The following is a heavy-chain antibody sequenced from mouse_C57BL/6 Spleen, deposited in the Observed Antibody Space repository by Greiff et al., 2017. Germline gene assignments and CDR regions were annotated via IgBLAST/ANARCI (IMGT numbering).Heavy chain of an antibody. J-gene: IGHJ2*01. Sequence: EVQLQQSGPELVKPGASVKISCKASGYTFTDYYMNWVKQSHGKSLEWIGDINPNNGGTSYNQKFKGKATLTVDKSSSTAYMELRSLTSEDSAFYYCARSILDGSSYVPDYWGQGTTLTVSS. CDR3: ARSILDGSSYVPDY. CDR1: GYTFTDYY. CDR2: INPNNGGT. D-gene: IGHD1-1*01. V-gene: IGHV1-26*01.